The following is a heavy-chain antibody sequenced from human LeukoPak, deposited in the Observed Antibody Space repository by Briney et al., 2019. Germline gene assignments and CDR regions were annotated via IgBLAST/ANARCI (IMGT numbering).Heavy chain of an antibody. Sequence: PSETLSLTCTVSGGSISSGGYYWSWIRQHPGKGLEWIGYIYYSGSTYYNPSLKSRVTISVDTSKNQSSLKLSSVTAADTAVYYCARAAYCSSTSCYGWFDPWGQGTLVTVSS. CDR1: GGSISSGGYY. CDR2: IYYSGST. CDR3: ARAAYCSSTSCYGWFDP. D-gene: IGHD2-2*01. J-gene: IGHJ5*02. V-gene: IGHV4-31*03.